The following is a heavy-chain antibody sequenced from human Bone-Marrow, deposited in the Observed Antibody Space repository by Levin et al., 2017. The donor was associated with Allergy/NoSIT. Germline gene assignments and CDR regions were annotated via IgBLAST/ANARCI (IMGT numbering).Heavy chain of an antibody. CDR1: GYTFTGYY. V-gene: IGHV1-2*06. J-gene: IGHJ3*02. Sequence: AASVKVSCKASGYTFTGYYMHWVRQAPGQGLEWMGRINPNSGGTNYAQKFQGRVTMTRDTSISTAYMELSRLRSDDTAVYYCARVIGIAVAGMRDPYAFDIWGQGTMVTVSS. CDR3: ARVIGIAVAGMRDPYAFDI. D-gene: IGHD6-19*01. CDR2: INPNSGGT.